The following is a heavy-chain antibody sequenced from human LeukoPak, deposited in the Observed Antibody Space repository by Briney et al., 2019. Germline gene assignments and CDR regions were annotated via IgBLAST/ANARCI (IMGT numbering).Heavy chain of an antibody. Sequence: ASVKVSCKASGGTFSSYAISWVRQATGQGLEWMGWMNPNSGNTGYAQKFQGRVTMTRNTSISTAYMELSSLRSEDTAVYYCASPGLNSGSYYDYWGQGTLVTVSS. CDR3: ASPGLNSGSYYDY. J-gene: IGHJ4*02. D-gene: IGHD3-10*01. V-gene: IGHV1-8*02. CDR1: GGTFSSYA. CDR2: MNPNSGNT.